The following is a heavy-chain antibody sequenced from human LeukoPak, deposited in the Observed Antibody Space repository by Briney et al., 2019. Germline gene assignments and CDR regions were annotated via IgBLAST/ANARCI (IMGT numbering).Heavy chain of an antibody. D-gene: IGHD3-22*01. CDR3: ARYFTFDSSGYYYTFDY. V-gene: IGHV4-34*01. J-gene: IGHJ4*02. Sequence: SETLSLTCAAYGGSFSAHYWSWIRQPPGMGLEWIGEINHSGSTNYNPSLKSRVTMSVDTSKNQFSLKLSSVNAADTAVYYCARYFTFDSSGYYYTFDYWGQGTLVTVSS. CDR2: INHSGST. CDR1: GGSFSAHY.